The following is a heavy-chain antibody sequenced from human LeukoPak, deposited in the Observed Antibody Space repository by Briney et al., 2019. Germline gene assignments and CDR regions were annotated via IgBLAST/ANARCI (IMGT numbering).Heavy chain of an antibody. Sequence: GGSLRLSCAASGFTFISYAMSWVRQAPGKGLEWVSAVSGSGGSTYYADSVKGRFTISRDNSKNTLYLQMNSLRAEDTAVYYCAKDSYSGSASPHDYWGQRTLVTVSS. CDR3: AKDSYSGSASPHDY. D-gene: IGHD1-26*01. CDR1: GFTFISYA. V-gene: IGHV3-23*01. J-gene: IGHJ4*02. CDR2: VSGSGGST.